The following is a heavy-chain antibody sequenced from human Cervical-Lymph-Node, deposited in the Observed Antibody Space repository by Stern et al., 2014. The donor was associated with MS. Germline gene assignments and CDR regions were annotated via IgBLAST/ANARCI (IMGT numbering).Heavy chain of an antibody. V-gene: IGHV1-46*01. CDR2: ISHSSGST. D-gene: IGHD7-27*01. CDR1: GYPFTSYY. J-gene: IGHJ4*02. Sequence: QVQLGQSGAEVKKPAASVKVSCKASGYPFTSYYIHLVRQAPGQGLEWMGIISHSSGSTNYAQKFQVRVTMTRDTSASTIYMELSSLRSEDTAVYYCARDLGWGNYYFDYWGQGTLVTVSS. CDR3: ARDLGWGNYYFDY.